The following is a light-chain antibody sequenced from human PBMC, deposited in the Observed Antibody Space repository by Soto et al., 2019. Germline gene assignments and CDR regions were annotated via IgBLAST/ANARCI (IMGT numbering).Light chain of an antibody. J-gene: IGKJ3*01. CDR3: QQYGSSSGFT. CDR1: QSVSSSY. CDR2: GAS. Sequence: EIVLTQSPGTLSLSPGERATLSCRASQSVSSSYLAWYQQKPGQAPRLLIYGASSRATGIPDRFSGSGSETDFTLTISRLEPEDFAVYYCQQYGSSSGFTFGPGTKVDIK. V-gene: IGKV3-20*01.